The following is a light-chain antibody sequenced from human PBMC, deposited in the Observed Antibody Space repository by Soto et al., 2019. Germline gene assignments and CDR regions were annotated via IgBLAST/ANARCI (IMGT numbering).Light chain of an antibody. CDR3: QQCGSSST. Sequence: IVLTQSQGTLSLSHGERATLSCRASQTFSNSFLSWFQQIPGQAPRLLIYGASMRATGIPDRFSGSGSGADFTLTISRLEPEDFPVYYCQQCGSSSTFGQGTRLEIK. V-gene: IGKV3-20*01. J-gene: IGKJ5*01. CDR2: GAS. CDR1: QTFSNSF.